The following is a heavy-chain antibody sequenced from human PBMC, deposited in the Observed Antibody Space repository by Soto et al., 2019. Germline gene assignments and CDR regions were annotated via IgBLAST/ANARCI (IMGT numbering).Heavy chain of an antibody. V-gene: IGHV3-23*01. CDR1: AFTFSGHV. Sequence: EVQLLESGGGLVQPGGSLRLSCAASAFTFSGHVMSWVRQAPGKGLEWVSGISSNGGSTYYADSVKGRFTISSDNSKNTLYLQINSLRAEDTAVYYCAKGVSVGLSGYYGMDVWGQGTTVTVSS. CDR2: ISSNGGST. CDR3: AKGVSVGLSGYYGMDV. J-gene: IGHJ6*02. D-gene: IGHD3-16*02.